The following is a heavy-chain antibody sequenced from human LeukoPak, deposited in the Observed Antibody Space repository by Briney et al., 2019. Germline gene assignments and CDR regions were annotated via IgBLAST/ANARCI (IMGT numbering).Heavy chain of an antibody. CDR3: ARDLIAAAGTTWFDP. J-gene: IGHJ5*02. D-gene: IGHD6-13*01. CDR1: GYTFTGYY. CDR2: INPNSGGST. V-gene: IGHV1-2*02. Sequence: ASVKVSCKASGYTFTGYYMHWVRQAPGQGLEWMGWINPNSGGSTTYAQKFQGRVTMTRDTSTSTVYMELSSLRSEDTAVYYCARDLIAAAGTTWFDPWGQGTLVTVSS.